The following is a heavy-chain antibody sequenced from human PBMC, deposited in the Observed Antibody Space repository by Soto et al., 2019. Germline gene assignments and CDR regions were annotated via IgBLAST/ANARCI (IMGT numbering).Heavy chain of an antibody. CDR2: INSGGTTK. Sequence: GGSLRLYCAASGLTFSAYSMNWVRQAPGKGLEWVSYINSGGTTKYYAGSVKGRFAISRDNAQNSLYLQMNSLRAEDTAIYYCARMSSSVSPGCWGQGTVVTVSS. CDR3: ARMSSSVSPGC. V-gene: IGHV3-48*01. D-gene: IGHD2-2*01. CDR1: GLTFSAYS. J-gene: IGHJ4*02.